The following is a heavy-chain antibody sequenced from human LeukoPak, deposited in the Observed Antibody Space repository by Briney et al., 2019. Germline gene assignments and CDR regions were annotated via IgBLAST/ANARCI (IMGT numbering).Heavy chain of an antibody. Sequence: SETLSLTCTVSGGSISSGGYYWSWIRLHPGKGLEWIGYIYYSGSTYYNPSLKSRVTISVDTSKNQFSLKLSSVTAADTAVYYCAMGGGGVVDYWGQGTLVTVSS. CDR1: GGSISSGGYY. J-gene: IGHJ4*02. CDR2: IYYSGST. CDR3: AMGGGGVVDY. D-gene: IGHD3-16*01. V-gene: IGHV4-31*03.